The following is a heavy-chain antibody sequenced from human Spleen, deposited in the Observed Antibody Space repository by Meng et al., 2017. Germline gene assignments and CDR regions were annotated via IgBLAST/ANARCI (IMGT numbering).Heavy chain of an antibody. CDR1: GGSFSDYY. CDR2: INHSGST. D-gene: IGHD4-11*01. V-gene: IGHV4-34*01. CDR3: ARGPTTMAHDFDY. J-gene: IGHJ4*02. Sequence: QLKLQQWGAGLLKPSGTLSLTCVVSGGSFSDYYWSWIRQPPGKGLEWIGEINHSGSTNYNPSLESRATISVDTSQNNLSLKLSSVTAADSAVYYCARGPTTMAHDFDYWGQGTLVTASS.